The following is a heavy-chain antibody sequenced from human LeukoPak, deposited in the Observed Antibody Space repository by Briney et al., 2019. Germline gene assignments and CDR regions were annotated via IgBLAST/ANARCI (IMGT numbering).Heavy chain of an antibody. D-gene: IGHD6-19*01. CDR1: GFTFSSHW. Sequence: GGSLRLSCAASGFTFSSHWMSWVRQAPGKGLEWVANIKQDGSEKYYVDSVKGRFTISRDNAKNSLYLQMNSPRAEDTAVYYCARGGRYGDYWGQGTLLSVSS. CDR3: ARGGRYGDY. V-gene: IGHV3-7*04. CDR2: IKQDGSEK. J-gene: IGHJ4*02.